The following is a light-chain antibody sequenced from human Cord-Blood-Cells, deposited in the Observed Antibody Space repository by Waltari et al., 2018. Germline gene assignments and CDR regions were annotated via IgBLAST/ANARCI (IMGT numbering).Light chain of an antibody. Sequence: DIQMTQSPSSVSASVGARGTITFRARQGISSWLAWYQQKPGKAPKLLIYAASSLQSGLPSRFSGSGSRTDFTLTIRSLQPEDFATYYGQQANSFPLTFGEGTKVEIK. V-gene: IGKV1-12*01. J-gene: IGKJ4*01. CDR2: AAS. CDR3: QQANSFPLT. CDR1: QGISSW.